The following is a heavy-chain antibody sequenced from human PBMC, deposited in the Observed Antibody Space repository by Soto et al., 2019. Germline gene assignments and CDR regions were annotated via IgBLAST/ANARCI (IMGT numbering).Heavy chain of an antibody. CDR1: GFTFSSYA. D-gene: IGHD2-2*01. Sequence: QVQLVESGGGVVQPGRSLRLSCAASGFTFSSYAMHWVRQAPGKGLEWVAVISYDGSNKYYADSVKGRFTISRDNAKNSLYLQMNSLRAEDTAVYYCARGLFTSAYWGQGTLVTVSS. CDR2: ISYDGSNK. CDR3: ARGLFTSAY. J-gene: IGHJ4*02. V-gene: IGHV3-30-3*01.